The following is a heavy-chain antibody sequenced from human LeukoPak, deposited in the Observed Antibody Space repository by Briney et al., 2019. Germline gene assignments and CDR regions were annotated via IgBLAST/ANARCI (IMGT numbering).Heavy chain of an antibody. J-gene: IGHJ3*02. D-gene: IGHD3-22*01. CDR2: IYYSGST. V-gene: IGHV4-59*08. CDR1: GESISGFY. CDR3: ARHTYYYDSSGSGDAFDI. Sequence: SETLSLTCTVSGESISGFYWNWIRQPPGKGLEWIGYIYYSGSTNYNPSLKSRVTISVDTSQNQFSLKLSSVTAADTAVYYCARHTYYYDSSGSGDAFDIWGQGTMVTVSS.